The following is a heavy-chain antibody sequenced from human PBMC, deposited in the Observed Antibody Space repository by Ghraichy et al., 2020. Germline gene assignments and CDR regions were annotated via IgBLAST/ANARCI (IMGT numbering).Heavy chain of an antibody. CDR1: GGSISSYY. CDR3: ARVSEHYYDSARNFEY. V-gene: IGHV4-59*01. Sequence: SETLSLTCTVSGGSISSYYWSWIRQPPGKGLEWIGYIYYSGSTNYNPSLKSRVTISVDTSKNQFSLKLSSVTAADTAVYYCARVSEHYYDSARNFEYWGQGTLVTVSS. D-gene: IGHD3-22*01. J-gene: IGHJ4*02. CDR2: IYYSGST.